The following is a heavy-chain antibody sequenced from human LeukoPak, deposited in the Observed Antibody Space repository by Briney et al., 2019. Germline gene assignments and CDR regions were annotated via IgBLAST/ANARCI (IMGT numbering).Heavy chain of an antibody. D-gene: IGHD5-18*01. CDR1: GGSFSGYY. V-gene: IGHV4-59*01. J-gene: IGHJ4*02. CDR2: IYYSGST. Sequence: PSETLSLTCAVYGGSFSGYYWSWIRQPPGKGLEWIGYIYYSGSTNYNPSLKSRVTISVDTSKNQFSLKLSSVTAADTAVYYCARSLWDTAMVTGWGQGTLVTVSS. CDR3: ARSLWDTAMVTG.